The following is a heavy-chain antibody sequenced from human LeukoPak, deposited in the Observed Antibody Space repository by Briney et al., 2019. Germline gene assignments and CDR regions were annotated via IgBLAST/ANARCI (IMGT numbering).Heavy chain of an antibody. D-gene: IGHD5-12*01. CDR3: ARGRYIVATYYYYYYMDV. J-gene: IGHJ6*03. V-gene: IGHV4-34*01. Sequence: SETLSLNCTVSGDSISSYYWSWIRQSPGKGLEWIGEINQSGSTNYSPSLKSRVTISVDTSKNQYSLKLSSVTAADTAVYYCARGRYIVATYYYYYYMDVWGKGTTVTVSS. CDR1: GDSISSYY. CDR2: INQSGST.